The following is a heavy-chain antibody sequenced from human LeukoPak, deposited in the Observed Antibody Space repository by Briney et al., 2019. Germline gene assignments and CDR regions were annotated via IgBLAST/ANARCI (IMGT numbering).Heavy chain of an antibody. CDR1: GFTFSDHY. CDR3: ARGPTATHSYHYGMDI. D-gene: IGHD4-17*01. V-gene: IGHV3-72*01. Sequence: GGSLRLSCAASGFTFSDHYMDCVRQVPGKGLEGVGRIRDKAKRQTTEYAGSVNGRFSTSRDDSSNSLYMQMNSLKTEDTAVYYCARGPTATHSYHYGMDIWGQGTTVTVSS. J-gene: IGHJ6*02. CDR2: IRDKAKRQTT.